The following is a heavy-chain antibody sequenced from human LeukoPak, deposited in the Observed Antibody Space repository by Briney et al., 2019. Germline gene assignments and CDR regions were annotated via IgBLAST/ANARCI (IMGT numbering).Heavy chain of an antibody. CDR3: ARHGRTMVRGVNNNYYYYGMDV. V-gene: IGHV4-39*01. J-gene: IGHJ6*02. D-gene: IGHD3-10*01. CDR2: IYYSGST. CDR1: GGSISSSSYY. Sequence: SETLSLTCTVSGGSISSSSYYWGWIRQPPGKGLEWIGSIYYSGSTYYNPSLKSRVTISVDTSKNQFSLKLSSVTAADTAVYYCARHGRTMVRGVNNNYYYYGMDVWGQGTTVTVSS.